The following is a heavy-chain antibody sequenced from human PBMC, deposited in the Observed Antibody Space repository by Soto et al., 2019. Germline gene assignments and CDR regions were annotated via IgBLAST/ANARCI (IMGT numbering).Heavy chain of an antibody. J-gene: IGHJ4*02. Sequence: EASVKVSCKASGYTFTSYGISWVRQAPGQGLEWMGTINPSGGDTTYAQKFQGRVTMTRDTSTSTVYMELSSLRPEDTAVYYCARIAAGYWGQGTLVTVSS. V-gene: IGHV1-46*01. CDR2: INPSGGDT. D-gene: IGHD6-25*01. CDR1: GYTFTSYG. CDR3: ARIAAGY.